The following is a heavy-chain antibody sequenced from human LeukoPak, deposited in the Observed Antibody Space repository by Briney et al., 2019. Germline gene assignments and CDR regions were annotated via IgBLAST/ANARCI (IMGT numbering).Heavy chain of an antibody. Sequence: GRSLRLSCAVSGFTFSSYGVHWVRQAPGKGLEWVAVISYDGSNKYNADSVKGRFTISRDNSKNTLYLQMNSLRAEDTAVYYCARMPGANYYYNGMDVWGQGTTVTVSS. J-gene: IGHJ6*02. CDR1: GFTFSSYG. V-gene: IGHV3-30-3*01. D-gene: IGHD1-14*01. CDR2: ISYDGSNK. CDR3: ARMPGANYYYNGMDV.